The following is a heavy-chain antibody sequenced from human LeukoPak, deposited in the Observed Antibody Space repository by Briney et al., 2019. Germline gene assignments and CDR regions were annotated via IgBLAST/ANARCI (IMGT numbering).Heavy chain of an antibody. D-gene: IGHD4-17*01. CDR1: GFTFSSYA. V-gene: IGHV3-30*04. J-gene: IGHJ6*02. CDR3: ARVEVTTYYYYYGMDV. CDR2: ISYDGSNK. Sequence: GRSLRLSCAASGFTFSSYAMHWVRQAPGKGLEWVAVISYDGSNKYYADSVKGRFTISRDNSKNTLYLQMNSLRAEDTAVYYYARVEVTTYYYYYGMDVWGQGTTVTVSS.